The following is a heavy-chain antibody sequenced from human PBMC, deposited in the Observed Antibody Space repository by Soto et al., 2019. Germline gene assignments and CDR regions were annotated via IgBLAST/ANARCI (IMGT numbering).Heavy chain of an antibody. Sequence: SVKDSCKASGGTFSSYAISWVRQAPVQGLEWMGGIIPIFGTANYAQKFQGRVTITADESTSTAYMELSSLRSEDTAVYYCARTEPAYDFPFDPWGQGTLVTVSS. J-gene: IGHJ5*02. V-gene: IGHV1-69*01. CDR2: IIPIFGTA. D-gene: IGHD3-3*01. CDR1: GGTFSSYA. CDR3: ARTEPAYDFPFDP.